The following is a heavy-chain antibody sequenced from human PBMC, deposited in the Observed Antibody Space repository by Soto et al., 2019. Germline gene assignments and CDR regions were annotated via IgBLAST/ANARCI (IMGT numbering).Heavy chain of an antibody. J-gene: IGHJ6*02. CDR2: ISGRGSTI. CDR1: GFTFSSYE. Sequence: PGGSLRLSCAASGFTFSSYEMIWVRQAPGKGLEGVSYISGRGSTIYYADSVKGRFTISRDNAKNALYLQMNSLRAEDTAGYYCARVPPNFYYYGMDVWGQGTTVPVSS. V-gene: IGHV3-48*03. CDR3: ARVPPNFYYYGMDV.